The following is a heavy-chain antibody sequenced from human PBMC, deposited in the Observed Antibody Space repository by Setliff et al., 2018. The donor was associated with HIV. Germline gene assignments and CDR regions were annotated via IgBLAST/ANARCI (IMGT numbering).Heavy chain of an antibody. Sequence: SETLSLTCAGSGYYISSGYYWGWIRQPPGKGLEWIGSIYHSGSTYYNPSLKSRVTISVDTSKNQFSLKLSSVTAADTAVYYCARHVTVYYYDSSGYYSGAFDIWGQGTMVTVSS. CDR1: GYYISSGYY. D-gene: IGHD3-22*01. J-gene: IGHJ3*02. V-gene: IGHV4-38-2*01. CDR3: ARHVTVYYYDSSGYYSGAFDI. CDR2: IYHSGST.